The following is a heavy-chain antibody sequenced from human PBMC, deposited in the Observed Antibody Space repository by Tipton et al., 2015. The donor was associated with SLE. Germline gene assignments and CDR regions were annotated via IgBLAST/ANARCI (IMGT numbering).Heavy chain of an antibody. Sequence: TLSLTCIVSRYSISSSYYWGWIRQSPGKGLAWIGSIDYSGTTYYNPSLESRATISVDTSKNQFSLTLNSVTAADTAVYYCARGDDSSGYYIDYWGQGTLVTVSS. J-gene: IGHJ4*02. CDR3: ARGDDSSGYYIDY. D-gene: IGHD3-22*01. V-gene: IGHV4-38-2*02. CDR1: RYSISSSYY. CDR2: IDYSGTT.